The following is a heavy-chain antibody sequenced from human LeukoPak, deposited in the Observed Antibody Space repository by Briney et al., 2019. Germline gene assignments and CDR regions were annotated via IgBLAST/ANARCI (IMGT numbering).Heavy chain of an antibody. V-gene: IGHV3-43*01. Sequence: GGSLRLSCAASGFTFYDYTMHGGRHAPGKGLEWVSLISWDGDSTYYADSVKGRFTISRDNSKNSLYLQMNSLRTEDTALYYCAKDIGVGSCNGCLFDYWGQGTLVTVSS. D-gene: IGHD2-15*01. CDR2: ISWDGDST. CDR1: GFTFYDYT. J-gene: IGHJ4*02. CDR3: AKDIGVGSCNGCLFDY.